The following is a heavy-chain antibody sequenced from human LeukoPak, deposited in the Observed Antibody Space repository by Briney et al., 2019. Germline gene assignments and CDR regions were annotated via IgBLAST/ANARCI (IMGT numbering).Heavy chain of an antibody. CDR2: IGSSGGGI. CDR1: GFTLSTYT. CDR3: AIDPNWGTHS. Sequence: GGSLRLSCAASGFTLSTYTMYWVRHPPGERLEWVSIIGSSGGGIHYADSVKGRFTISRDNSKNALYLQMNSLRVEDTAVYYCAIDPNWGTHSWGQGVLVTVSS. J-gene: IGHJ4*02. V-gene: IGHV3-23*01. D-gene: IGHD7-27*01.